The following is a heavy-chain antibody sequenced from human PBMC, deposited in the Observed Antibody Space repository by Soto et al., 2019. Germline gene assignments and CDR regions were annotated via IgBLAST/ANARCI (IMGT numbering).Heavy chain of an antibody. J-gene: IGHJ3*02. CDR1: GFTFSDYY. V-gene: IGHV3-11*01. CDR3: ARIRGVRGVIITYAFDI. CDR2: ISSSGSTI. D-gene: IGHD3-10*01. Sequence: QVQLVESGGGLVKPGGSLRLSCAASGFTFSDYYMSWIRQAPGKGLEWVSYISSSGSTIYYADSVKGRFTISRDNAKNSLYLQMSSPGAEDTAAYYCARIRGVRGVIITYAFDIWGQGTMVTVSS.